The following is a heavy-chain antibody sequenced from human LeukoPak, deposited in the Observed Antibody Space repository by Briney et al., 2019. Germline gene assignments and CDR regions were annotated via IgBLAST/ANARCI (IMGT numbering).Heavy chain of an antibody. CDR3: ARLIGHYYYYYMDV. J-gene: IGHJ6*03. Sequence: NPSETLSLTCTVSGGSISSGSYYWSWIRQPAGKGLEWIGRIYTSGSTNYNPSLKSRVTISVDTSKNQFSLKLSSVTAADTAVYYRARLIGHYYYYYMDVWGKGTTVTVSS. V-gene: IGHV4-61*02. CDR1: GGSISSGSYY. CDR2: IYTSGST. D-gene: IGHD3-22*01.